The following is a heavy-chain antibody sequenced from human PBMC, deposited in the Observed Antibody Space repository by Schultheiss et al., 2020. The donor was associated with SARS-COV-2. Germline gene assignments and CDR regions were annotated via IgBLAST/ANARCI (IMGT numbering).Heavy chain of an antibody. CDR2: INSDGSST. Sequence: GGSLRLSCAASGFTFSSYWMHWVRQAPGKGLVWVSRINSDGSSTSYADSVKGRFTISRDNSKNTLYLQMNSLRAEDTAVYYCARSFYDFWSGYYTVEYFQHWGQGTLVTVSS. CDR3: ARSFYDFWSGYYTVEYFQH. D-gene: IGHD3-3*01. CDR1: GFTFSSYW. J-gene: IGHJ1*01. V-gene: IGHV3-74*01.